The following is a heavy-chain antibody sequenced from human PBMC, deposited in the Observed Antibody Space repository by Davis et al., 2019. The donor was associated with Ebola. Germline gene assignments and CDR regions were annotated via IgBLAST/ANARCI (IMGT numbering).Heavy chain of an antibody. V-gene: IGHV3-21*01. D-gene: IGHD1-1*01. J-gene: IGHJ4*02. CDR2: ISSSSSYI. CDR1: GFTFSGSA. CDR3: ARGLLAASGSGPYYFDY. Sequence: GESLKISCAASGFTFSGSAMHWVRQAPGQGLEWVSSISSSSSYIYYADSVKDRFAISRDNAKNSLYLQMSSLRAEDTAVYYCARGLLAASGSGPYYFDYWGQGTLVTVSS.